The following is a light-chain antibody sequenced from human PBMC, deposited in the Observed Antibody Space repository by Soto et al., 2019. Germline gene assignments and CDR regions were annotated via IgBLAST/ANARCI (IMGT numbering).Light chain of an antibody. CDR1: SGHSSYI. CDR3: ETWDGNTRV. V-gene: IGLV4-60*02. Sequence: QSVLTQSSSASASLGSSVKLTCTLSSGHSSYIIAWDQQQPGKAPRYLMKLEGSGSYNKGSGVPDRFSGSSSGADRYLTISNLQFEDEADYYCETWDGNTRVFGGGTKLTV. CDR2: LEGSGSY. J-gene: IGLJ3*02.